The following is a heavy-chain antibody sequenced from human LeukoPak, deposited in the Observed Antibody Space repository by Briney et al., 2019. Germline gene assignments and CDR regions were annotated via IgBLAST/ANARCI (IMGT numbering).Heavy chain of an antibody. D-gene: IGHD4-11*01. CDR1: GXTFSSYW. J-gene: IGHJ5*02. CDR3: ARGQDDYSSFYTWFDP. V-gene: IGHV3-30-3*01. Sequence: GGSLRLSCAASGXTFSSYWVHWVRQAPGKGLEWVAVISYRGSSKYYSDSVKGPFTISRDNSKNTVYLRMNSLRAEDTAVYYCARGQDDYSSFYTWFDPWGQGTLVTVSS. CDR2: ISYRGSSK.